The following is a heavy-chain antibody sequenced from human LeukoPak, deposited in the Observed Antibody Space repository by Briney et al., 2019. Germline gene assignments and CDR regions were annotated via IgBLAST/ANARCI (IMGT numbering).Heavy chain of an antibody. CDR1: GGSISTSSYY. CDR2: ILYSGST. J-gene: IGHJ4*02. CDR3: ARPRLLYGSGPILV. V-gene: IGHV4-39*07. Sequence: SETLSLTCTVSGGSISTSSYYWGWVRQPPGKGLEWIRNILYSGSTYYSPSLKSRVAISVDTSKNQFSLNLTSVTAADTAVYYCARPRLLYGSGPILVWGQGNLVTVSS. D-gene: IGHD3-10*01.